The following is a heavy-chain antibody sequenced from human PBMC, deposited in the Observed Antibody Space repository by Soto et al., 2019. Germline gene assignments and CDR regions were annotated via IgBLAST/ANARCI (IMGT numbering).Heavy chain of an antibody. D-gene: IGHD6-19*01. Sequence: GGSLRLSCAASGFTFSSYAMHWVRQAPGKGLECVSGISNNGGTTNYANSVKGRFTISRDNSKNTLYLQMGSLRTEDMAVYYCAKVRGSGEQYHFDYWGQGTLVTVSS. CDR2: ISNNGGTT. V-gene: IGHV3-64*01. CDR3: AKVRGSGEQYHFDY. CDR1: GFTFSSYA. J-gene: IGHJ4*02.